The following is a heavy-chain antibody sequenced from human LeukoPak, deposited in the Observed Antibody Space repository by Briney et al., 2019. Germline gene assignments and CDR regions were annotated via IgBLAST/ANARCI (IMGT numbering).Heavy chain of an antibody. Sequence: PSETLSLTCAVYGGSFSGYYWSWIRQPPGKGLEWIGEINHSGSTNYNPSLKSRVTISVDTSKNQFSLKLSSVTAADTAVYYCARALHGTYYYDSSGYDYWGQGTLVTVSS. V-gene: IGHV4-34*01. CDR1: GGSFSGYY. CDR2: INHSGST. D-gene: IGHD3-22*01. CDR3: ARALHGTYYYDSSGYDY. J-gene: IGHJ4*02.